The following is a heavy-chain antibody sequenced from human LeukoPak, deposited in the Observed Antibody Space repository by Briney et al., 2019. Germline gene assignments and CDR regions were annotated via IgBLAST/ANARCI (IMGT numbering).Heavy chain of an antibody. CDR1: GGTFSSYT. V-gene: IGHV1-69*02. CDR3: ATLEGRLLWFGELSAFDI. Sequence: GASVRVSCKASGGTFSSYTISWVRQAPGQGLEWMGRIIPILGIANYAQKFQGRVTITADKSTSTAYMELSSLRSEDTAVYYCATLEGRLLWFGELSAFDIWGQGTVVTVSS. J-gene: IGHJ3*02. D-gene: IGHD3-10*01. CDR2: IIPILGIA.